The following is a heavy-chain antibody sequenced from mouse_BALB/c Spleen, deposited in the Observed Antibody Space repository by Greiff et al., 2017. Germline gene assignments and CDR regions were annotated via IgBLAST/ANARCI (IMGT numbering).Heavy chain of an antibody. CDR2: IDPANGNT. V-gene: IGHV14-3*02. J-gene: IGHJ2*01. D-gene: IGHD1-1*01. CDR1: GFNITDTY. Sequence: EVQLQESGAELVKPGASVKLSCTASGFNITDTYMHWVKQRPEQGLEWIGRIDPANGNTKYDPKFQGKATITAATSSNTTYLQLSSLTSEDTAVYYCVTHYYGSSAFDYWGQGTTLTVSS. CDR3: VTHYYGSSAFDY.